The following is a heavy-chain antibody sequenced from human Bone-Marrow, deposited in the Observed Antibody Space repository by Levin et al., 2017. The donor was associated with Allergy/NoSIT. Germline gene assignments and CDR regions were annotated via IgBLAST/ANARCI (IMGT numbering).Heavy chain of an antibody. J-gene: IGHJ6*02. D-gene: IGHD2-15*01. V-gene: IGHV4-59*01. Sequence: SETLSLTCTVSGGSISSYYWSWIRQPPGKGLEWIGYIYYSGSTNYNPSLKSRVTISVDTSKNQFSLKLSSVTAADTAVYYCARAHVGYCSGGSGYSHSSSYYYYGMDVWGQGTTVTVSS. CDR2: IYYSGST. CDR1: GGSISSYY. CDR3: ARAHVGYCSGGSGYSHSSSYYYYGMDV.